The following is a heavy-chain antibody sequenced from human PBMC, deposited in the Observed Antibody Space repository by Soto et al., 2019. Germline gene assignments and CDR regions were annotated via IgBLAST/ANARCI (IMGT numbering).Heavy chain of an antibody. CDR3: ARVSPSICGGGNCYRLDSYFDS. CDR1: GVTFSTSG. J-gene: IGHJ4*03. D-gene: IGHD2-21*01. CDR2: IIPLFGTP. V-gene: IGHV1-69*01. Sequence: QVQLVQSGAEVQKPGSSLKVSCKTSGVTFSTSGISWVRQGPGQGLEWMGGIIPLFGTPKYARKFQGRVSTPADDSATTTYLELSGLSSDDTAIYDGARVSPSICGGGNCYRLDSYFDSWGQGSQVVVSS.